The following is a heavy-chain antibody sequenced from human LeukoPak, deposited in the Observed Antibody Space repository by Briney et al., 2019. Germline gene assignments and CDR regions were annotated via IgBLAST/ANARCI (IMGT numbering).Heavy chain of an antibody. Sequence: PGGSLRLSCAASGFTFSDYYMSWIRQAPGKGLVWVSRINSDGSSTSYADSVKGRFTISRDNAKNTLYLQMNSLRAEDTAVYYCARDGVAFDIWGQGTMVTVSS. CDR1: GFTFSDYY. V-gene: IGHV3-74*01. D-gene: IGHD3-16*01. CDR2: INSDGSST. CDR3: ARDGVAFDI. J-gene: IGHJ3*02.